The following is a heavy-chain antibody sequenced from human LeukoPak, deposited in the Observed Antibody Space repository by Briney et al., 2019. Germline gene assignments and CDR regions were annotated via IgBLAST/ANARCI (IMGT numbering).Heavy chain of an antibody. CDR1: GGSFSGYY. CDR3: ATLRGYCDSSGLRDDAFDI. D-gene: IGHD3-22*01. CDR2: INHSGST. Sequence: SETLSLTCAVYGGSFSGYYWSWIRQPPGKGLEWIGEINHSGSTNYNPSLKSRVTISVNTSKNQFSLKLSSVTAADTAVYYCATLRGYCDSSGLRDDAFDIWGQGTMVTVSS. J-gene: IGHJ3*02. V-gene: IGHV4-34*01.